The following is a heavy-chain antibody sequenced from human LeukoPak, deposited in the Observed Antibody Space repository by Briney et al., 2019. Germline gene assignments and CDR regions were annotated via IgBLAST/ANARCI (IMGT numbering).Heavy chain of an antibody. D-gene: IGHD5-18*01. CDR3: TTGGYRYGDDY. V-gene: IGHV3-15*07. CDR1: GFTFNNAW. J-gene: IGHJ4*02. CDR2: FISKTDGGTI. Sequence: GGSLRLSCAASGFTFNNAWMNWVRQAPGKGLEWVGRFISKTDGGTIDYAAPVKGRFTISRDDSKNTLYLQMNSLKTEDTAVYYCTTGGYRYGDDYWGQGTLVTVSS.